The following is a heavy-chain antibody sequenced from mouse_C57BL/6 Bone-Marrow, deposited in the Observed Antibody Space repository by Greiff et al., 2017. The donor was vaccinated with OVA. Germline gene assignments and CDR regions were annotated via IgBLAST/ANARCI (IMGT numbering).Heavy chain of an antibody. CDR2: IYPRSGNT. D-gene: IGHD2-4*01. V-gene: IGHV1-81*01. CDR1: GYTFTSYG. CDR3: ARRLRRGPYYYFDY. J-gene: IGHJ2*01. Sequence: QVQLKQSGAELARPGASVKLSCKASGYTFTSYGISWVKQRTGQGLEWIGEIYPRSGNTYYNEKFKGKATLTADKSSSTAYMELRSLTSEDSAVYFCARRLRRGPYYYFDYWGQGTTLTVSS.